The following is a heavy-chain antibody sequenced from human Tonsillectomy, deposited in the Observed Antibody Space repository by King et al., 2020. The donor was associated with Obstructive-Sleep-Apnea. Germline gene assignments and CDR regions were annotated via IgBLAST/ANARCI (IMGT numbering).Heavy chain of an antibody. CDR1: GLIFSSYG. CDR3: AKILIRGVIITGDAFDI. CDR2: ISYDGSNK. Sequence: VQLVESGGGVVQPGRSLRLSCAASGLIFSSYGMHWVRQAPGKGLEWVAVISYDGSNKYYADSVKGRFTISRDNSKNTLYLQMNSLRVEDTAIYYCAKILIRGVIITGDAFDIWGQGTMVTVSS. V-gene: IGHV3-30*18. D-gene: IGHD3-10*01. J-gene: IGHJ3*02.